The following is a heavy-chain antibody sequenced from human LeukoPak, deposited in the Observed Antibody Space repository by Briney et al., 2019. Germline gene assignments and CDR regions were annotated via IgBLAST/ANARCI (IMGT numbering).Heavy chain of an antibody. CDR2: IYYSGST. CDR3: ARVRTAVGTFDY. D-gene: IGHD6-19*01. CDR1: GGSISSGGYY. J-gene: IGHJ4*02. V-gene: IGHV4-31*03. Sequence: SETLSLTCTVSGGSISSGGYYWSWIRQHPGKGLEWIGYIYYSGSTYYNPSLKSRVTISVDTSKNQFSLKLSSVTAADTAVYYCARVRTAVGTFDYWGQGTLVTVSS.